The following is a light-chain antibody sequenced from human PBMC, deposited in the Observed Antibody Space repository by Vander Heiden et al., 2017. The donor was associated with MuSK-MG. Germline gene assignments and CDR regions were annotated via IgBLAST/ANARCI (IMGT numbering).Light chain of an antibody. V-gene: IGLV2-14*03. CDR2: DVS. CDR1: SSDVGGYNY. J-gene: IGLJ1*01. Sequence: QSALTQPVSVSGSPGQSITISCTGTSSDVGGYNYVSWYQQHPGKAPKLMIYDVSNRPSGVSNRFSGPKSGNTASLTISGLQTEDEGDYYCNSYTSSSSLPYVFGTGTKVTVL. CDR3: NSYTSSSSLPYV.